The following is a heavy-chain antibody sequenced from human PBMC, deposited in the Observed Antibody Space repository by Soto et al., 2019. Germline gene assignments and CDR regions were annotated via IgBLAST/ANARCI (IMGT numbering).Heavy chain of an antibody. J-gene: IGHJ4*02. D-gene: IGHD3-22*01. CDR1: GGSISSSSYY. Sequence: QLQLQESGPGLVKPSETLSLSCTVSGGSISSSSYYWGWIRQPPGKGLQWIGYVYYSGSTYLNPSLKSRVTMCVDASKSQFSLKLSSVTAADTAVYYCASPGKHDHSNGYFYFDFWGQGTLVTVSS. CDR3: ASPGKHDHSNGYFYFDF. V-gene: IGHV4-39*01. CDR2: VYYSGST.